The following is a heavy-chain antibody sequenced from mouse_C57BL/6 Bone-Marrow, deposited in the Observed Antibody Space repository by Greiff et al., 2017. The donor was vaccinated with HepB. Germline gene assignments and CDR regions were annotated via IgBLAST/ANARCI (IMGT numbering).Heavy chain of an antibody. D-gene: IGHD1-1*01. V-gene: IGHV5-4*01. J-gene: IGHJ4*01. CDR3: ARGHYYGSSYYAMDY. CDR2: ISDGGSYT. Sequence: EVQRVESGGGLVKPGGSLKLSCAASGFTFSSYAMSWVRQTPEKRLEWVATISDGGSYTYYPDNVKGRFTISRDNAKNNLYLQMSHLKSEDTAMYYCARGHYYGSSYYAMDYWGQGTSVTVSS. CDR1: GFTFSSYA.